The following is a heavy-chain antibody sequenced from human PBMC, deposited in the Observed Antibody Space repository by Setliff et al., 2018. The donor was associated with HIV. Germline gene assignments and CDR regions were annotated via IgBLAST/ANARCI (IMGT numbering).Heavy chain of an antibody. D-gene: IGHD3-10*01. CDR1: GGSFNILG. V-gene: IGHV1-69*06. CDR3: ATRPPGVHGFSI. CDR2: IIPVVDAP. Sequence: SVKVSCKASGGSFNILGYTWVRQAPGQGLEWVGGIIPVVDAPIYAQRFQGRVVITADKSTGTAYMQLSSLKFEDTAVYYCATRPPGVHGFSIWGQGTMVTVSS. J-gene: IGHJ3*02.